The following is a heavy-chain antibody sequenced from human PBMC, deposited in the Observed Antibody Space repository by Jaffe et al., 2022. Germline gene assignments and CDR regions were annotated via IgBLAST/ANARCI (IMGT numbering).Heavy chain of an antibody. V-gene: IGHV4-38-2*01. CDR3: ARRDLDGGYDFDY. Sequence: QVQLQESGPGLVKPSETLSLTCAVSGYSISSGYYWGWIRQPPGKGLEWIGSIYHSGSTYYNPSLKSRVTISVDTSKNQFSLKLSSVTAADTAVYYCARRDLDGGYDFDYWGQGTLVTVSS. CDR2: IYHSGST. CDR1: GYSISSGYY. D-gene: IGHD5-12*01. J-gene: IGHJ4*02.